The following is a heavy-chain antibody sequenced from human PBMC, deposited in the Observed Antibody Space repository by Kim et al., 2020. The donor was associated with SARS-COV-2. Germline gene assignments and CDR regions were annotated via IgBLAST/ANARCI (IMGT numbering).Heavy chain of an antibody. V-gene: IGHV1-24*01. CDR3: ATGYSRPYYYYYYMDV. CDR2: FDPEDGET. CDR1: GYTLTELS. J-gene: IGHJ6*03. D-gene: IGHD6-13*01. Sequence: ASVKVSCKVSGYTLTELSMHWVRQAPGKGLEWMGGFDPEDGETIYAQKFQGRVTMTEDTSTDTAYMELSSLRSEDTAVYYCATGYSRPYYYYYYMDVWGKGTTVTVSS.